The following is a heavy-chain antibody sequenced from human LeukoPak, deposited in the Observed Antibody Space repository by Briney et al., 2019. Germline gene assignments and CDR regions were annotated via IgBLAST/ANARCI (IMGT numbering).Heavy chain of an antibody. D-gene: IGHD2-21*02. Sequence: SETLSLTCTVSGGSISSSSYYWGWIRQPPGKGLEWIGSIYYSGSTYYNPSLKSRVTISVDTSKNQFSLKLSSVTAADTAVYYCARAHAPKYCGGDCYPLFDYWGQGTLVTVSS. CDR2: IYYSGST. CDR1: GGSISSSSYY. J-gene: IGHJ4*02. CDR3: ARAHAPKYCGGDCYPLFDY. V-gene: IGHV4-39*07.